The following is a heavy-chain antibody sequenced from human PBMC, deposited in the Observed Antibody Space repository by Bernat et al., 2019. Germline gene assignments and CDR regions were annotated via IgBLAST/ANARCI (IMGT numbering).Heavy chain of an antibody. J-gene: IGHJ4*02. CDR2: ISYDGSNK. Sequence: QVQLVESGGGVVQPGRSLRLSCAASGFTFSSYAMHWVRQAPGKGLEWVAVISYDGSNKYYADSVKGRFTISRDNSKNTLYLQMNSLRAEDTAVYYCAGTPLGEMVQGGITYFDYWGQGTLVTVSS. CDR3: AGTPLGEMVQGGITYFDY. CDR1: GFTFSSYA. V-gene: IGHV3-30-3*01. D-gene: IGHD3-10*01.